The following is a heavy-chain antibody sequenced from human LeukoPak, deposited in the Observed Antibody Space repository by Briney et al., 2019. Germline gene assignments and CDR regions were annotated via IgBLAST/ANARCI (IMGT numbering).Heavy chain of an antibody. CDR1: GFTFSSYV. Sequence: GGCLRLSCAASGFTFSSYVMSWVRQAPGKGLEWVSSISGSGGSTYYADSVKGRFTISRDNSKNTLYLQMNSLRAGDTAIYYCAEEVGNTYPTFDYWGQGTLVTVSS. V-gene: IGHV3-23*01. CDR3: AEEVGNTYPTFDY. CDR2: ISGSGGST. D-gene: IGHD1-26*01. J-gene: IGHJ4*02.